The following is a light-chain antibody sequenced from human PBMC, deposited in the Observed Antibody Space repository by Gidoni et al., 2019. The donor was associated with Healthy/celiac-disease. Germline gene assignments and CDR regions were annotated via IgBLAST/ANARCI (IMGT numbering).Light chain of an antibody. CDR2: DVS. CDR1: SSDVGGYNY. CDR3: CSYAGSYTYV. V-gene: IGLV2-11*01. Sequence: QLALTRPRQGSGPPGTPVTISGTGTSSDVGGYNYVSWYQQPQGKAPKLMIYDVSKRPSGVPDRFSGSKSGNTASLTISGLQAEDEADYYCCSYAGSYTYVFGTGTKVTVL. J-gene: IGLJ1*01.